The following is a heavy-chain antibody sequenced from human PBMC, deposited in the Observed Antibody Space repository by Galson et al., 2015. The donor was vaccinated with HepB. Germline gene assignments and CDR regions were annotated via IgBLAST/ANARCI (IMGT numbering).Heavy chain of an antibody. V-gene: IGHV2-5*02. CDR2: IYWDDDK. J-gene: IGHJ3*01. CDR3: AHRHIETIFGVVLNGDAFDF. D-gene: IGHD3-3*01. Sequence: PALVKPTQTLTLTCTFSGFSLSTSGVGVNWIRQPPGKAPEWLALIYWDDDKRYNPSLKGRVTISKDTSKNEVVLKMTDLDPLDTATYYCAHRHIETIFGVVLNGDAFDFWGRGTLVTVSS. CDR1: GFSLSTSGVG.